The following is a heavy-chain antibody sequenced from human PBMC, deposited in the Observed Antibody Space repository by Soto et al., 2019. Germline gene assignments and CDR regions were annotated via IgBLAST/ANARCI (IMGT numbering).Heavy chain of an antibody. CDR2: INPSGGSP. CDR1: GYTFTSYY. D-gene: IGHD4-17*01. J-gene: IGHJ4*02. CDR3: ARDNKVPVGEYGDYLCFDQ. Sequence: QVQLVQSGAEVKKPGASVKVSCKASGYTFTSYYLHWVRQAPGQGLEWMGIINPSGGSPSYAQKFQGRVTMTRGTVTGTVYMELSRLRSEGTAVYYCARDNKVPVGEYGDYLCFDQRGQRALVTLSS. V-gene: IGHV1-46*01.